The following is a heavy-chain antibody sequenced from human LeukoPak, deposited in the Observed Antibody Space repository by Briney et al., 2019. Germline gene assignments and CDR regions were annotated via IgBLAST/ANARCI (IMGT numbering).Heavy chain of an antibody. CDR1: GFTVNSNY. J-gene: IGHJ4*02. CDR3: ATEDTCGFDY. CDR2: IYSGGDT. Sequence: GGSLRLSCAASGFTVNSNYMSWVRQAPGKGLEWVSVIYSGGDTYYADSVKGRFTISRDNSKNTLYLQMNSLRAEDTAVYYCATEDTCGFDYWGQGTLVTVSS. V-gene: IGHV3-53*01.